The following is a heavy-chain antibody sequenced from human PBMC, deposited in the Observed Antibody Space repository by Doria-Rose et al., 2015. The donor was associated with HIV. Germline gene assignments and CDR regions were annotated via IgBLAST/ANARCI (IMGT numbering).Heavy chain of an antibody. CDR2: IFPDDER. CDR3: ARIKSSRWYHKYYFDF. V-gene: IGHV2-26*01. D-gene: IGHD6-13*01. J-gene: IGHJ4*02. Sequence: ESGPVLVKPTETLTLICTVSGVSLSSPGMGVSWIRQPPGKALEWLANIFPDDERSYKTSLKSRLTISRGTSKSQVVLTVTDMDPVDTATYYCARIKSSRWYHKYYFDFWGQGTLVIVSA. CDR1: GVSLSSPGMG.